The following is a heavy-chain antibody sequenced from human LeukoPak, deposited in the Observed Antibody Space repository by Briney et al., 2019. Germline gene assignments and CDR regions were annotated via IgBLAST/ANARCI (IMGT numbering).Heavy chain of an antibody. CDR3: ARRTSSSWFFDY. J-gene: IGHJ4*02. V-gene: IGHV4-39*01. CDR1: GGSISSSNYY. CDR2: INYSGST. Sequence: SETLSLTCTVSGGSISSSNYYWAWTRQPPGKGLEWIGSINYSGSTYYNPSLKSRVTTSVDTSKNQFSLKMSSVTAADTAVYYCARRTSSSWFFDYWGQGTLVTVSS. D-gene: IGHD6-13*01.